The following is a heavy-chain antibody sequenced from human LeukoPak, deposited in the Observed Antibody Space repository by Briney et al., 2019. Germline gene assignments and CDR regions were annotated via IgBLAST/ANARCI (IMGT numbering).Heavy chain of an antibody. J-gene: IGHJ4*02. CDR1: GGSISSYY. Sequence: SETLSLTCTVSGGSISSYYWSWIWQPPGKGLEWIGYIYYSGSTNYNPSLKSRVTISVDTSKNQFSLKLSSVTAADTAVYYCARGHGGGYFDYWGQGTLVTVSS. D-gene: IGHD3-10*01. V-gene: IGHV4-59*01. CDR2: IYYSGST. CDR3: ARGHGGGYFDY.